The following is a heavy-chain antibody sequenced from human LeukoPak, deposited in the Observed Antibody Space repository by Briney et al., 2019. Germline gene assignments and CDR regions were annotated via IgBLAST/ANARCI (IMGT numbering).Heavy chain of an antibody. CDR2: IYHSGST. V-gene: IGHV4-4*02. CDR3: ARVSVKAPDFWSGRYYYYYYMDV. Sequence: PSETLSLTCAVSGGSISSSNWWSWVRQPPGKGLEWIGEIYHSGSTNYNPSLKSRVTISVDKSKNQFSLKLSSVTAADTAVYYCARVSVKAPDFWSGRYYYYYYMDVWGKGTTVTVSS. J-gene: IGHJ6*03. D-gene: IGHD3-3*01. CDR1: GGSISSSNW.